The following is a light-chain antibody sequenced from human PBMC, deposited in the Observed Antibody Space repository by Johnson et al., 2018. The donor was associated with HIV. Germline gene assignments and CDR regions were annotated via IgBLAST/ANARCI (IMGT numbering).Light chain of an antibody. J-gene: IGLJ1*01. V-gene: IGLV1-51*02. CDR3: GTWDSSLSAFYV. CDR1: SSNIGNNY. Sequence: QPVLTQPPSVSAAPGQKVTISCSGSSSNIGNNYASWYQQLPGTAPKILIHENNKRPSGIPDRFSGSKSGTSATLGITGLQTGDEADYYCGTWDSSLSAFYVFGTGTKVTVL. CDR2: ENN.